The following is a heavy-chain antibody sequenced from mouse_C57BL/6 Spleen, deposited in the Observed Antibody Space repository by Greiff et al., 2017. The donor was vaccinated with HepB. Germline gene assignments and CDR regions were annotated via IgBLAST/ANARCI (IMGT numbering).Heavy chain of an antibody. V-gene: IGHV1-81*01. Sequence: QVQLKQSGAELARPGASVKLSCKASGYTFTSYGISWVKQRTGQGLEWIGEIYPRSGNTYYNEKFKGKATLTADKSSSTAYMELRSLTSEDSAVYFCARGGEQLRPYYAMDYWGQGTSVTVSS. D-gene: IGHD3-2*02. CDR3: ARGGEQLRPYYAMDY. CDR1: GYTFTSYG. CDR2: IYPRSGNT. J-gene: IGHJ4*01.